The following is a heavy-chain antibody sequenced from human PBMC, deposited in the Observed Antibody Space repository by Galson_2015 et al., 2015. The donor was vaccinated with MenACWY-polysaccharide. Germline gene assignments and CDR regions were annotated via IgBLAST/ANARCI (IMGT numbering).Heavy chain of an antibody. CDR3: ARAKWLDR. D-gene: IGHD6-19*01. CDR1: AFSFSDYY. CDR2: ISSIGRLI. V-gene: IGHV3-11*01. Sequence: SLTLSCAASAFSFSDYYMNWLRQAPGHGLEWVSHISSIGRLIYYAASVKGRFSISRDNAKNSLYLHMTRLTAEDTAVYYCARAKWLDRWGQGTLVTVSS. J-gene: IGHJ5*02.